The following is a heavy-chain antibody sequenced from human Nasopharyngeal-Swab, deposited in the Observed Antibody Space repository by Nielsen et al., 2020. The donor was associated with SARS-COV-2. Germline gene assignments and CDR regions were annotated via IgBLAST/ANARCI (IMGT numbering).Heavy chain of an antibody. CDR3: AKANVIFWFGQFRGDALDL. CDR2: IYPGYNT. J-gene: IGHJ3*01. V-gene: IGHV3-53*05. CDR1: GFTVNSNY. D-gene: IGHD3-10*01. Sequence: GESLKISCTASGFTVNSNYMTWVRQAPGKGLEWVGIIYPGYNTYYADSVRGRFTISRDHSKRTLYLQMNSLRVEDTAVYYCAKANVIFWFGQFRGDALDLWGQGTRVTVSA.